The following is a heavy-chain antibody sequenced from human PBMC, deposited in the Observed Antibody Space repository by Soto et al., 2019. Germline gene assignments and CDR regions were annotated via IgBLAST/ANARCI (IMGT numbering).Heavy chain of an antibody. V-gene: IGHV4-59*08. CDR3: ASHHAS. Sequence: SETLSLTCTVSVGSISSYYWSWIRQPPGKGLEWIGYIYYSGSTNYNPSLKSRVTISVDTSKNQFSLKLSSVTAADTAVYYCASHHASWGRGTLVTVSS. CDR1: VGSISSYY. CDR2: IYYSGST. J-gene: IGHJ5*01.